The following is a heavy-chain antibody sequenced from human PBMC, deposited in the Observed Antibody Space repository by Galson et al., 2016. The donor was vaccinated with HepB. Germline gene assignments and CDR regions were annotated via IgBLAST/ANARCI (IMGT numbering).Heavy chain of an antibody. D-gene: IGHD7-27*01. V-gene: IGHV3-23*01. J-gene: IGHJ4*02. Sequence: SLRLSCAASGFTFSHYGMHWVRQAPGKGLEWVSTISPSGDNTYYADSVKGRFTISKDISKNTLYLQMNSLRADDTALYYCARRGINWGFFDYWGQGTLVTVSS. CDR2: ISPSGDNT. CDR3: ARRGINWGFFDY. CDR1: GFTFSHYG.